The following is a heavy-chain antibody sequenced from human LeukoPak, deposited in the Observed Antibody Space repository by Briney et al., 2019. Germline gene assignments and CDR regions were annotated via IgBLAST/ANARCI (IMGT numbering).Heavy chain of an antibody. J-gene: IGHJ4*02. CDR3: ARSGTMTTWNY. CDR1: GSSISSGGYY. D-gene: IGHD4-17*01. CDR2: IYYSGST. V-gene: IGHV4-31*03. Sequence: SQTLSLTCTVSGSSISSGGYYWSWIRQHPGKGLEWIGYIYYSGSTDYNPSLKSRFTMSVDTSKNQFSLKLSSVTAADTAVYYCARSGTMTTWNYWGQGTLVTVSS.